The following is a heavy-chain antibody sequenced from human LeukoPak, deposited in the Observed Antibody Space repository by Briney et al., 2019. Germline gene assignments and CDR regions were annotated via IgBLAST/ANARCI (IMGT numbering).Heavy chain of an antibody. CDR2: IIPILGIA. J-gene: IGHJ1*01. D-gene: IGHD6-13*01. CDR3: ARPGAAATRDAEYFQH. CDR1: GGTFSSYA. V-gene: IGHV1-69*04. Sequence: SVKVSCKASGGTFSSYAISWVRQAPGQGLEWMGRIIPILGIANYAQKFQGRVTITADKSTSTAYMELSSLRSEDTAVYYCARPGAAATRDAEYFQHWGQGTLVTVSS.